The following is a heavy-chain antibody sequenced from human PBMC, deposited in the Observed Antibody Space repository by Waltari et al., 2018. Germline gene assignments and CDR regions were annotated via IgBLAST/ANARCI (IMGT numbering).Heavy chain of an antibody. J-gene: IGHJ3*02. CDR3: ARDLWQYYYDSSGYAFDI. CDR2: ISAYNGNT. V-gene: IGHV1-18*01. Sequence: QGLEWMGWISAYNGNTNYAQKLQGRVTMTTDTSTSTAYMELRSLRSDDTAVYYCARDLWQYYYDSSGYAFDIWGQGTMVTVSS. D-gene: IGHD3-22*01.